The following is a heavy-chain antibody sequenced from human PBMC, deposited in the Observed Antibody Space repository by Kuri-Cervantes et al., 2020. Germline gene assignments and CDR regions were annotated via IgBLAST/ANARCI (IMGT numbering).Heavy chain of an antibody. CDR2: IYHSGST. D-gene: IGHD3-22*01. CDR1: GDSISTYY. CDR3: ARVPIHYYDSSPYWYYFDK. V-gene: IGHV4-59*01. J-gene: IGHJ4*02. Sequence: GSLRLSCTVSGDSISTYYWSWIRQPPGEGLEWIANIYHSGSTYYNPPLKSRVTISIDTSKNQFSLKLTSVTAADTAVYYCARVPIHYYDSSPYWYYFDKWGQGTLVTVSS.